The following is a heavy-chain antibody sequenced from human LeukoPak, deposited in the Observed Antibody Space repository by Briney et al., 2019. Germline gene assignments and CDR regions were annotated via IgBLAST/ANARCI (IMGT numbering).Heavy chain of an antibody. Sequence: PSETLSLTCTVSGGSISSYYWSWIRQPAGKGLEWIGRIYTSGSTNYNPSLKSRVTISVDKSKIQLSLKLSSVTAADTAVDYCASSRITMVRGGGGRIDYWGQGTLVTVSS. CDR1: GGSISSYY. V-gene: IGHV4-4*07. J-gene: IGHJ4*02. CDR2: IYTSGST. D-gene: IGHD3-10*01. CDR3: ASSRITMVRGGGGRIDY.